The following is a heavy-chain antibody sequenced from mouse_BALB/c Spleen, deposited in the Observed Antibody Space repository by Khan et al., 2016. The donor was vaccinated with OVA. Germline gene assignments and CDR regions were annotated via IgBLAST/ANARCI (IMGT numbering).Heavy chain of an antibody. CDR2: INSTGGST. V-gene: IGHV5-6-3*01. CDR1: GFTFSSYG. Sequence: EVELVESGGGLVQPGGSLKLSCAASGFTFSSYGMSWVRQTPDKRLELVATINSTGGSTYYQDSVKGRFTISRDNAKNTLYLQMSSLKSEDTAMYYCARMARTINWGQGTTLTVSS. J-gene: IGHJ2*01. CDR3: ARMARTIN.